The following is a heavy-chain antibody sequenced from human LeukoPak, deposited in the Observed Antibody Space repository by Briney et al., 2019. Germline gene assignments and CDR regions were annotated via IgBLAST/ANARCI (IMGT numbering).Heavy chain of an antibody. J-gene: IGHJ4*02. D-gene: IGHD3-22*01. Sequence: GASVKVSCKASGYTFTGYYIHWVRQAPGQGLEWMGWINPNSGGTNSAVKFQGRVTMTRDTSISTAYMELSRLRFDDTAVYYCASGSSYDSSGRGFDYWGQGTLVTVSS. CDR3: ASGSSYDSSGRGFDY. CDR1: GYTFTGYY. V-gene: IGHV1-2*02. CDR2: INPNSGGT.